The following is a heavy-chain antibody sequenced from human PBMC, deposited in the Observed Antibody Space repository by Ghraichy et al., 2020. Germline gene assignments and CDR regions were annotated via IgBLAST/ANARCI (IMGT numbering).Heavy chain of an antibody. CDR2: IVPILGIT. CDR1: GGTFSSYA. CDR3: AREGKMATMGGYYYYGMDV. Sequence: SVKVSCKASGGTFSSYAVTWVRQAPGQGLEWMGRIVPILGITDYAQNFQGRVTISADKSTSTAYMELSSLRSEDTAVYYCAREGKMATMGGYYYYGMDVWGQGTTVTVSS. V-gene: IGHV1-69*04. J-gene: IGHJ6*02. D-gene: IGHD5-24*01.